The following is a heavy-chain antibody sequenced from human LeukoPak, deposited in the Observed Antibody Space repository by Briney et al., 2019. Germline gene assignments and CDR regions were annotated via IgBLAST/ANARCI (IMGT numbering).Heavy chain of an antibody. CDR1: GFTFSDYY. D-gene: IGHD6-13*01. CDR3: ARSIAAAGTGGFDY. CDR2: ISSSSSYT. V-gene: IGHV3-11*06. Sequence: GGSLRLSCAASGFTFSDYYMSWIRQASGKGLEWVSYISSSSSYTNYADSVNGRFTISRDNANNSLYLQMNSLRAEDTAVYYCARSIAAAGTGGFDYWGQGTLVTVSS. J-gene: IGHJ4*02.